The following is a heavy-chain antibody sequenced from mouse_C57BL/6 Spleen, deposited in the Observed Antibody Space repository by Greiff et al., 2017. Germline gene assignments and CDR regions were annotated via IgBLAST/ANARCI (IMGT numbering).Heavy chain of an antibody. CDR3: ARILNGYHFDY. Sequence: QVQLQQSGPELVKPGASVKISCKASGYSFTSYYIHWVKQRPGQGLEWIGWIYPGSGNTKYNEKFKGKATLTADTSSSTAYMQLSSLTSEDSAVYYCARILNGYHFDYWGQGTSVTVSS. D-gene: IGHD2-2*01. V-gene: IGHV1-66*01. CDR2: IYPGSGNT. CDR1: GYSFTSYY. J-gene: IGHJ4*01.